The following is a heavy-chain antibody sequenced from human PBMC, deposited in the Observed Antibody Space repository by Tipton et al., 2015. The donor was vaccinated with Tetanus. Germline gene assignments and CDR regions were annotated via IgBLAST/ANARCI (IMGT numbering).Heavy chain of an antibody. CDR2: IWYDGSNK. D-gene: IGHD5-18*01. V-gene: IGHV3-33*06. CDR1: GFTFSSYG. Sequence: SLRLSCAASGFTFSSYGMHWVRQAPGKGLEWVAVIWYDGSNKYYADSVKGRFTISRDNSKNTLYLQMNSLRAEDTAVYYCAKDVGTAMGLDYWGQGTLVTVSS. J-gene: IGHJ4*02. CDR3: AKDVGTAMGLDY.